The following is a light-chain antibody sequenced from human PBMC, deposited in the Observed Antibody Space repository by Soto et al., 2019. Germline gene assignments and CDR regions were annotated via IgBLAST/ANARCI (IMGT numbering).Light chain of an antibody. J-gene: IGKJ1*01. V-gene: IGKV1-17*01. Sequence: DLQMTQSPSSLSASVGDRVTITCRASQGIKNDLAWYQQRPGKAPKRLIYSAINLQSGVPSRFSGSGSETEFTLTISSLQPEDFASYYCLQYRNYPWTFGQGTKLDIK. CDR3: LQYRNYPWT. CDR2: SAI. CDR1: QGIKND.